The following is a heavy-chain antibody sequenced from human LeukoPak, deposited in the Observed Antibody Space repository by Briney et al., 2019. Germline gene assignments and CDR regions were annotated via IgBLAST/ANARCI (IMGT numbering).Heavy chain of an antibody. CDR3: AREDSLYYYGMDV. Sequence: GGSLRLSCAASGFTFSSYAMHWVRQAPGKGLEWVAVISYDGSNKYYADSVKGRFTISRDNSKNTLYLQMNSLRAEDTAVYYCAREDSLYYYGMDVWDQGTTVTVSS. CDR2: ISYDGSNK. CDR1: GFTFSSYA. V-gene: IGHV3-30-3*01. D-gene: IGHD2-15*01. J-gene: IGHJ6*02.